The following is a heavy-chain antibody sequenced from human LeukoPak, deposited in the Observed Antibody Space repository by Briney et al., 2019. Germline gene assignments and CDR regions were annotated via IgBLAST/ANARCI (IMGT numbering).Heavy chain of an antibody. Sequence: GRSLRLSCAASGFTFSSYAMHWVRKAPGKGLEREAVISYDGSNKYYADSVKGRFTISRDNSKNTLYLQMNSLRAEDTAVYYCARGMGVRGHYYGMDVWGQGTTVTVSS. V-gene: IGHV3-30-3*01. CDR1: GFTFSSYA. CDR3: ARGMGVRGHYYGMDV. CDR2: ISYDGSNK. D-gene: IGHD3-10*01. J-gene: IGHJ6*02.